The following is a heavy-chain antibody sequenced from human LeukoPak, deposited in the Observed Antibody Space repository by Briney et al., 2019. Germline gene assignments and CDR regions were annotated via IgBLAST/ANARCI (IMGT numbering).Heavy chain of an antibody. V-gene: IGHV3-30-3*01. J-gene: IGHJ6*02. CDR1: GFTFSSYA. Sequence: GGSLRLSCAASGFTFSSYAMHWVRQAPGKGLEWVAVISYDGSNKYYADSVKGRFTISRDNSKNTLYLHMNSLRAEDTAAYYCAREPGELWPLYYYYGMDVWGQGTTVTVSS. CDR2: ISYDGSNK. D-gene: IGHD5-18*01. CDR3: AREPGELWPLYYYYGMDV.